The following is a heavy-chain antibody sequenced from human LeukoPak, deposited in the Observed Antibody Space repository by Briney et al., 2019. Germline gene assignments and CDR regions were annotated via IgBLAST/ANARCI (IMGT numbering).Heavy chain of an antibody. CDR3: ARGARIKLNRYCSSTSCYRPYFDY. V-gene: IGHV4-34*01. J-gene: IGHJ4*02. D-gene: IGHD2-2*02. Sequence: SETLSLTCAVYGGSFSGYYWSWIRQPPGKGLEWIGEINHSESTNYNPSLKSRVTISVDTSKNQFSLKLSSVTAADTAVYYCARGARIKLNRYCSSTSCYRPYFDYWGQGTLVTVSP. CDR2: INHSEST. CDR1: GGSFSGYY.